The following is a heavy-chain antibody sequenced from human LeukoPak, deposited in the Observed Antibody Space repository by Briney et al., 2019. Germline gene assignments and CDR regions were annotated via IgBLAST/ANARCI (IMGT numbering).Heavy chain of an antibody. CDR3: ASLGKLVSYYYYYMDV. CDR1: GFTFSSYW. Sequence: GGSLRLSCAASGFTFSSYWMSWVRQAPGKGLEWVANIKQDGSEKYYVDSVKGRFTISRDNAKNSLYLQMNSLRAEDTAVYYCASLGKLVSYYYYYMDVWGKGTTVTVSS. J-gene: IGHJ6*03. V-gene: IGHV3-7*01. D-gene: IGHD6-6*01. CDR2: IKQDGSEK.